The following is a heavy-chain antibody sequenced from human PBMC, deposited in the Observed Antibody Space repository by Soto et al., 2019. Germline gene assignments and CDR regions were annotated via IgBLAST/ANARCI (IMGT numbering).Heavy chain of an antibody. V-gene: IGHV4-59*01. D-gene: IGHD4-17*01. CDR1: GDSISPYY. CDR3: ARDSGYGDPSDF. CDR2: IFYSGNT. J-gene: IGHJ4*02. Sequence: SETLSLTCPVSGDSISPYYWSWIRQSRGKGLEWIGYIFYSGNTNYNPSLRSRVTISVDTSKNQFSLKLSSVTAADTAVYYCARDSGYGDPSDFWGQGTLVTVSS.